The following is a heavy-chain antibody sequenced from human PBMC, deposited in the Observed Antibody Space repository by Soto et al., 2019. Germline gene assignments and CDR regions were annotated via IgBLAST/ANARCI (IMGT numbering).Heavy chain of an antibody. CDR1: GGSISSGGYY. D-gene: IGHD3-3*02. Sequence: SETLCLTCTVSGGSISSGGYYWSWIRQPPGKGLEWIGYIYYSGSTYYNPSLKSRVTISVDTSKNQFSLKLSSVTAADTAVYYCARGHFWSGYYLDYWGQGTLVTVSS. CDR3: ARGHFWSGYYLDY. V-gene: IGHV4-30-4*08. CDR2: IYYSGST. J-gene: IGHJ4*02.